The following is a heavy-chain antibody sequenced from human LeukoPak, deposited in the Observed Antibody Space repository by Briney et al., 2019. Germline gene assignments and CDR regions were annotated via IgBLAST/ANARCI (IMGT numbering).Heavy chain of an antibody. CDR3: ARGRVHRYYYDSSGYYGGAFDI. CDR1: GYTFTSYG. CDR2: SSAYNGNT. J-gene: IGHJ3*02. V-gene: IGHV1-18*01. D-gene: IGHD3-22*01. Sequence: ASVKVPCKASGYTFTSYGISWVRQAPGQGLEWMGWSSAYNGNTNYAQKLQGRVTMTTDTSTSTAYMELRSLRSDDTAVYYCARGRVHRYYYDSSGYYGGAFDIWGQGTMVTVSS.